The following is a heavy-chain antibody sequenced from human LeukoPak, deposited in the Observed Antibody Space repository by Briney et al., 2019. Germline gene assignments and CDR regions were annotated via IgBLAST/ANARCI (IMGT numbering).Heavy chain of an antibody. CDR1: GYTFTGYY. D-gene: IGHD3-22*01. CDR3: ARAILSSNYYDSSGYRYYFDY. Sequence: ASVKVSCKASGYTFTGYYMHWVRQAPGQGLEWMGWINPNSGGTNYAQKFQGRVTMTRDAPISTAYMELSRLRSDDTAVYYCARAILSSNYYDSSGYRYYFDYWGQGTLVTVSS. V-gene: IGHV1-2*02. J-gene: IGHJ4*02. CDR2: INPNSGGT.